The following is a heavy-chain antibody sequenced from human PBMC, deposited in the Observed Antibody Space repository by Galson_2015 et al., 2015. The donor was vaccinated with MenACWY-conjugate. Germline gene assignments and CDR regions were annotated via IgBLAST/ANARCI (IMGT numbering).Heavy chain of an antibody. CDR1: GDSVSSDSAA. D-gene: IGHD2-2*01. V-gene: IGHV6-1*01. Sequence: CAISGDSVSSDSAAWNWFRQSPSRGLEWLGRTYYRSQWYSEYALSVRSRIRVSPDTSNTLFSLQLNSLTLEDTAVYYCVRGYCSSATGAVGFDPWGQGTVVTVSS. J-gene: IGHJ5*02. CDR3: VRGYCSSATGAVGFDP. CDR2: TYYRSQWYS.